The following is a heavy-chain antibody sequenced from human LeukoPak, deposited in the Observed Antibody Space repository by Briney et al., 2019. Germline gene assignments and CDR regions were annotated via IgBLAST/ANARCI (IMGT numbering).Heavy chain of an antibody. CDR2: VSGDGQRT. CDR3: AKEQDNLLLLSHFDS. D-gene: IGHD1-1*01. V-gene: IGHV3-23*01. CDR1: GFTFNNYA. J-gene: IGHJ4*02. Sequence: GGSLRLSCAASGFTFNNYAMNWVRQTPGKGLQWVSAVSGDGQRTFYADSVKGRFTIFRDNSMNTLSLQMNSLRVEDMAVYYCAKEQDNLLLLSHFDSWGQGILVTVSA.